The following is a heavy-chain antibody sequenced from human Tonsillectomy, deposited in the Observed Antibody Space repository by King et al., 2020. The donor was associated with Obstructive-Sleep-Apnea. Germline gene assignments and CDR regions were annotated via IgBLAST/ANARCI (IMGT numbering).Heavy chain of an antibody. Sequence: VQLVESGGGVVQPGRSLRLSCAASGFSFSRFAMHWVRQAPGKGMEWVAVVWYGGSKKYYGDSVKGRFTIYRDNSKSTLYLQMNSLRAEDTAIYYCAKDTGSSVPIHDYYGMDVWGQGTTVTVSS. D-gene: IGHD6-13*01. CDR3: AKDTGSSVPIHDYYGMDV. J-gene: IGHJ6*02. CDR1: GFSFSRFA. V-gene: IGHV3-33*06. CDR2: VWYGGSKK.